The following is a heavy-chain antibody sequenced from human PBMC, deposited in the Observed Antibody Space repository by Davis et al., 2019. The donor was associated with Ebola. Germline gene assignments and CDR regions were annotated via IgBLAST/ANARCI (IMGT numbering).Heavy chain of an antibody. CDR1: GFTFGDYA. V-gene: IGHV3-49*03. CDR3: TREMNIVVVPAAPGFDY. CDR2: IRSKAYGGTT. J-gene: IGHJ4*02. Sequence: GESLKISCTASGFTFGDYAMSWFRQAPGKGLEWVGFIRSKAYGGTTEYAASVKGRFTISRDDSKSIAYLQMNSLKTEDTAVYYCTREMNIVVVPAAPGFDYWGQGTLVTVSS. D-gene: IGHD2-2*01.